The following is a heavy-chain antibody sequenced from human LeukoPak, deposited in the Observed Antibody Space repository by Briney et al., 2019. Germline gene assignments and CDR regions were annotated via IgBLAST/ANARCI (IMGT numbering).Heavy chain of an antibody. D-gene: IGHD3-16*01. V-gene: IGHV3-30*02. CDR2: IRYDGSNK. Sequence: PGGSLRLSCAASGFTFSSYSMNWVRQAPGKGPEWVAFIRYDGSNKYYADSVKGRFTISRDNSKKTLYLQMNSLRAEDTAVYYCAKDQGGAIDYWGQGTLVTVSS. J-gene: IGHJ4*02. CDR3: AKDQGGAIDY. CDR1: GFTFSSYS.